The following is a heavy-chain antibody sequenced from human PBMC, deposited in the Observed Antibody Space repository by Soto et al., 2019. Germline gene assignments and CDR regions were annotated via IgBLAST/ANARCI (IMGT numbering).Heavy chain of an antibody. CDR3: ARQLWFGELYGMDV. D-gene: IGHD3-10*01. CDR2: IYYSGST. V-gene: IGHV4-59*08. J-gene: IGHJ6*02. Sequence: QVQLQESGPGLVKPSETLSLTCTVSGGSISSYYWSWIRQPPGKGLEWIGYIYYSGSTKYNPALTSRVTRSVDTSKNQVALKLSSVTAADTAVYYCARQLWFGELYGMDVWGQGTTVTVSS. CDR1: GGSISSYY.